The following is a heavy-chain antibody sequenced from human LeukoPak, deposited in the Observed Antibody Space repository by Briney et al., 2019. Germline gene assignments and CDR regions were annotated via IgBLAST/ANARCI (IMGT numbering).Heavy chain of an antibody. D-gene: IGHD3-3*01. Sequence: GGSLRLSCAASGFTFSSYAMSWVRQAPGKGLEWVSAISGSGGSTYYADSVKGRFTISRDNSKNTLYLQVNSLRAEDTAVYYCAKEKTYYDFWSGYSTRYFDYWGQGTLVTVSS. CDR3: AKEKTYYDFWSGYSTRYFDY. J-gene: IGHJ4*02. CDR2: ISGSGGST. V-gene: IGHV3-23*01. CDR1: GFTFSSYA.